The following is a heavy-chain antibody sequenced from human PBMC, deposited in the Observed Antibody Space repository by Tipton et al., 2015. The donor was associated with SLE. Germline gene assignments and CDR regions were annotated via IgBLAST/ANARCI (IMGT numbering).Heavy chain of an antibody. V-gene: IGHV4-59*08. CDR1: GGSISSYY. Sequence: LRLSCTVSGGSISSYYWSWIRQPPGKGLEWIGYIYYSGSTYYNPSLKSRVTISADTSKNQFSLKLSSVTAADTAVYYCTRGVGARGSNLDYWGQGSLVTVSS. CDR2: IYYSGST. D-gene: IGHD1-26*01. J-gene: IGHJ4*02. CDR3: TRGVGARGSNLDY.